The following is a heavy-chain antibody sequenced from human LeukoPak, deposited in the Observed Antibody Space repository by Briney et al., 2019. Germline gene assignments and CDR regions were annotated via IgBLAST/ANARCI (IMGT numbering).Heavy chain of an antibody. CDR2: ISGSGTGT. J-gene: IGHJ4*02. V-gene: IGHV3-23*01. CDR1: GFTFSTYT. CDR3: AKVATWTYFDY. D-gene: IGHD3/OR15-3a*01. Sequence: PGGSLRLSCAASGFTFSTYTMNWVRQAPGKGLEWVSAISGSGTGTYYADSVKGRFTISRDNSKNTLYLHMNSLRAEDTAVYYCAKVATWTYFDYWGQGTLVTVSS.